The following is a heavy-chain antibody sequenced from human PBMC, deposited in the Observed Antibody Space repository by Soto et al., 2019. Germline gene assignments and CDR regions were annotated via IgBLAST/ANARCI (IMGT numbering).Heavy chain of an antibody. J-gene: IGHJ4*02. Sequence: QVQLVESGGGVVQPGRSLRLSCAASGFIFSNFGMHWVRQAPGKGLEWVAVISSDGNNKYYADSVKGRFTISRDNSKNTQYEQMNSLRPEDTAVYYCVTELGGFEYWGQGTLLTVSS. CDR2: ISSDGNNK. CDR3: VTELGGFEY. CDR1: GFIFSNFG. V-gene: IGHV3-30-3*01. D-gene: IGHD3-16*01.